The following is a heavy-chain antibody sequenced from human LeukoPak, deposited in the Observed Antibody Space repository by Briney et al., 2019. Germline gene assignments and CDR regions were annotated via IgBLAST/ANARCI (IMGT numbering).Heavy chain of an antibody. CDR3: ARELVGQYCSGGSCYNFYYYYYMDV. V-gene: IGHV4-4*07. D-gene: IGHD2-15*01. CDR1: GGSITTYY. J-gene: IGHJ6*03. Sequence: PSETLSLTCTVSGGSITTYYWSWIRQPPGKGLEWIGFIYTSGSTNYNPSLKSRVTMSVDTSKNQFSLKLSSVTAADTAVYYCARELVGQYCSGGSCYNFYYYYYMDVWGKGTTVTVSS. CDR2: IYTSGST.